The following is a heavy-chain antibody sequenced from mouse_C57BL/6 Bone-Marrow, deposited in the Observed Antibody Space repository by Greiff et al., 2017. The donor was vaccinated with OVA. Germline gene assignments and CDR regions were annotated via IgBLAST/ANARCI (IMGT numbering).Heavy chain of an antibody. CDR3: ARHEDYEGYFDV. J-gene: IGHJ1*03. Sequence: EVKLMESGGGLEQPGGSLKLSCAASGFTFSDYYMYWVRQTPEKRLEWVAYISNGGGSTYYPDTVKGRFTISRDNAKNTLYLQMSRLKSEDTAMYYCARHEDYEGYFDVWGTGTTVTVSS. CDR1: GFTFSDYY. D-gene: IGHD1-1*01. V-gene: IGHV5-12*01. CDR2: ISNGGGST.